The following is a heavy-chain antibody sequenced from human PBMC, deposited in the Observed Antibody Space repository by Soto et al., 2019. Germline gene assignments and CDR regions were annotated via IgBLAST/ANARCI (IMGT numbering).Heavy chain of an antibody. J-gene: IGHJ6*04. D-gene: IGHD2-15*01. V-gene: IGHV3-66*01. CDR3: ARDDVLCDGGRCYGIPLDV. CDR1: GFTVSSKY. Sequence: EVQLVESGGGLVQPGGSLILSCAASGFTVSSKYMTWFRQAPGKGLEWVSLIQSGGTTYYADSVKGRFTISRDTSENTLHLQMDSLRVEDTAVYYCARDDVLCDGGRCYGIPLDVLGKGTTVTVSS. CDR2: IQSGGTT.